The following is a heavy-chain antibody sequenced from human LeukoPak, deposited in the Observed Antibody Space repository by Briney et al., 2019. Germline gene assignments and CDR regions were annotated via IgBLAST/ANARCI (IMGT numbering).Heavy chain of an antibody. CDR2: ISGSGGST. CDR1: GFTFSSYA. Sequence: PGGSLRLSCAASGFTFSSYAMSWVRQAPGKGLEWVSAISGSGGSTYYADSVKGRFTISRDNAKNSLYLQMNSLRAEDTAVYYCARDLGEPAAGMDVWGQGTTVTVSS. V-gene: IGHV3-23*01. J-gene: IGHJ6*02. CDR3: ARDLGEPAAGMDV. D-gene: IGHD2-2*01.